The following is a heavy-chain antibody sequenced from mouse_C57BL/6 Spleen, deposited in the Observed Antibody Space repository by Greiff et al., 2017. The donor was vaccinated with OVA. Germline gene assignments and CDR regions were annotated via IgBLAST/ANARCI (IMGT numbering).Heavy chain of an antibody. CDR1: GYTFTSYW. V-gene: IGHV1-69*01. CDR3: ARSGSRAWFAY. J-gene: IGHJ3*01. Sequence: QVQLQQPGAELVMPGASVKLSCKASGYTFTSYWMHWVKQRPGQGLEWIGEIEPSDSYTNYNQKVKGKSTLTVDKSPSTSYMQLSSLTSEDSAVYYCARSGSRAWFAYWGQGTLVTVSA. CDR2: IEPSDSYT. D-gene: IGHD1-2*01.